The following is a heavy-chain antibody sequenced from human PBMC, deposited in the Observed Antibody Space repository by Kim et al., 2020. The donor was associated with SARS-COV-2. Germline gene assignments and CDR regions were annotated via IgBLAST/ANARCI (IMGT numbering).Heavy chain of an antibody. V-gene: IGHV3-74*01. CDR2: INSDGSST. J-gene: IGHJ6*02. Sequence: GGSLRLSCAASGFTFSSYWMHWVRQAPGKGLVWVSRINSDGSSTSYADSVKGRFTISRDNAKNTLYLQMNSLRAEDTAVYYCARDTRPELKWARDYGMDVWGQGTTVTVSS. D-gene: IGHD1-7*01. CDR1: GFTFSSYW. CDR3: ARDTRPELKWARDYGMDV.